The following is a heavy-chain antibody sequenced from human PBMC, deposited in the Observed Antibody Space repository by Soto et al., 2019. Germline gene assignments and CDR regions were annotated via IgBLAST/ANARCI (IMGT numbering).Heavy chain of an antibody. CDR3: ARISMGYCSSTSCLHYYYYYMDV. CDR2: INHSGST. D-gene: IGHD2-2*01. J-gene: IGHJ6*03. V-gene: IGHV4-34*01. Sequence: SETLSLTCAVYGGSFSGYYWSWIRQPPGKGLEWIGEINHSGSTNYNPSLKSRVTISVNTSKNQFSLKLSSVTAADTAVYYFARISMGYCSSTSCLHYYYYYMDVWGKGTTVT. CDR1: GGSFSGYY.